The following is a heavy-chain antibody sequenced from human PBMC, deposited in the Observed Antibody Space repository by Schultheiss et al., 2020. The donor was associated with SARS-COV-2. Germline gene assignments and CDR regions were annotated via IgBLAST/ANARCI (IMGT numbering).Heavy chain of an antibody. Sequence: GGSLRLSCAASGFTFDDYAMHWVRQAPGKGLEWVSGISWNSGSIGYADSVKGRFTISRDNSKNTLYLQMNSLRAEDTAVYYCAGGDKDRRFDPWGQGTLVTVSS. CDR3: AGGDKDRRFDP. D-gene: IGHD1-26*01. CDR1: GFTFDDYA. J-gene: IGHJ5*02. V-gene: IGHV3-9*01. CDR2: ISWNSGSI.